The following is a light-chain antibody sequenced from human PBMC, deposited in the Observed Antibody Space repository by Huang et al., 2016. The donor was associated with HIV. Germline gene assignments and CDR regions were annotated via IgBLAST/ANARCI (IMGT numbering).Light chain of an antibody. Sequence: EIVMTQSPATLSVSPGERATLSCRASQRVGSNLAWYQQKAGQAPRLRIDGASTRATGIPARFSGSGSETDFTLTISSLQSEDFAVYYCQEYRNWVPTFGGGTKVEIK. CDR1: QRVGSN. CDR3: QEYRNWVPT. J-gene: IGKJ4*01. V-gene: IGKV3D-15*01. CDR2: GAS.